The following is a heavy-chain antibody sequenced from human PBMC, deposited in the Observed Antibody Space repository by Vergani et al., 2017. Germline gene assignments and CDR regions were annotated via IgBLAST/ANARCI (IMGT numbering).Heavy chain of an antibody. CDR1: GFIFSTYA. CDR2: ISASGAPT. D-gene: IGHD2-2*02. J-gene: IGHJ4*02. Sequence: EVQLLESGGDLVQPGGSLRLSCTASGFIFSTYAMSWVRQAPGKGLEWVSGISASGAPTYYADSVKGRVTISRDNSKNTLYLQMNSLRVEDMAVYYCATIGYRRWGYYFDYWGQGILVTVSS. CDR3: ATIGYRRWGYYFDY. V-gene: IGHV3-23*01.